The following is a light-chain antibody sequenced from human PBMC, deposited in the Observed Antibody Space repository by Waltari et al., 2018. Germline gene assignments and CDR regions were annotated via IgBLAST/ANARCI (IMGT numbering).Light chain of an antibody. CDR1: ALPKQY. J-gene: IGLJ3*02. V-gene: IGLV3-25*03. Sequence: SYELTQPPSVSVSPGQTARITCSGDALPKQYAHWYQQKPGQVPVLVIYIDSERPSGIPERFSGSSSGTTVTLTISGVQAEDEADYYCQSGDSSGVGVFGGGTKLTVL. CDR2: IDS. CDR3: QSGDSSGVGV.